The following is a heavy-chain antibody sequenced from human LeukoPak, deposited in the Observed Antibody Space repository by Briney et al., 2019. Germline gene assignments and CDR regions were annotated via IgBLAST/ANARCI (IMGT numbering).Heavy chain of an antibody. CDR2: IHRSGSP. D-gene: IGHD6-13*01. CDR1: LDSTTSNF. V-gene: IGHV4-4*02. J-gene: IGHJ3*02. CDR3: ASSIPIAAAGDFDI. Sequence: SETLSLTCTVSLDSTTSNFWSWVRQPPGKGLEWIGEIHRSGSPNYNPSLQSRVTISIDRSRNQIVLELSSVTAADTAVYYCASSIPIAAAGDFDIWGQGTMVTVSS.